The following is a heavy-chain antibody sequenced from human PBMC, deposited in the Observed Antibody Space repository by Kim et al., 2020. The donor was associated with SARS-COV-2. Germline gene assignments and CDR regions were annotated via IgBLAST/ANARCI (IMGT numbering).Heavy chain of an antibody. CDR3: ARDRNDYVWGSYRPY. CDR1: GFTFSSYS. V-gene: IGHV3-48*02. Sequence: GGSLRLSCAASGFTFSSYSMNWVRQAPGKGLEWVSYISSSSSTTYYADSVKGRFTISRDNAKNSLYLQMNSLRDEDTAVYYCARDRNDYVWGSYRPYWGQGTLVTVPS. J-gene: IGHJ4*02. CDR2: ISSSSSTT. D-gene: IGHD3-16*02.